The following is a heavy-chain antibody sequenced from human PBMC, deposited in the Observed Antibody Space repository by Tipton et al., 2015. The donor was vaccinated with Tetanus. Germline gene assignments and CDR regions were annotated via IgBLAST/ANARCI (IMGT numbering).Heavy chain of an antibody. V-gene: IGHV3-23*01. CDR3: AKSPAYCSGGSCYSWFVDY. D-gene: IGHD2-15*01. CDR2: ISGSGGST. J-gene: IGHJ4*02. CDR1: GFTFSSYA. Sequence: SLRLSCAASGFTFSSYAMSWVRQAPGKGLEWVSAISGSGGSTYYADSVKGRFTISRDNSKNTLYLQMNSLRAEDTAVYYCAKSPAYCSGGSCYSWFVDYWGQGTLVTVSS.